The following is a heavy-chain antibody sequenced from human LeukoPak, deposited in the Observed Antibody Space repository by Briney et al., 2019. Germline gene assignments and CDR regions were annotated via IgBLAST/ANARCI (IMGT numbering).Heavy chain of an antibody. Sequence: SRTLSLTCAVSGDSVSSSSAVWNWIRQSPSRGLEWLGRTYYRSKWHNEYTESVKSRISITSDTSKNQFSLQLNSVTPEDTAEYYCAGTTDYSSFLAFWGQGTLVTVSS. CDR2: TYYRSKWHN. CDR3: AGTTDYSSFLAF. CDR1: GDSVSSSSAV. J-gene: IGHJ4*02. D-gene: IGHD4-11*01. V-gene: IGHV6-1*01.